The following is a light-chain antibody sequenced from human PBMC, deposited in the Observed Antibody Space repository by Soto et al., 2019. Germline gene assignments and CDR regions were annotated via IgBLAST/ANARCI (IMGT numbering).Light chain of an antibody. Sequence: QSVLTQPASVSGSPGQSITISCTGTSSDVGGYKYVSWYQQHPGKAPRLMIYEVSYRPSGVSNRFSGSKSGNTASLTVSGLQAEDEADYYCSSKRSRGTLYVFGTGTKVTVL. CDR2: EVS. J-gene: IGLJ1*01. CDR1: SSDVGGYKY. CDR3: SSKRSRGTLYV. V-gene: IGLV2-14*01.